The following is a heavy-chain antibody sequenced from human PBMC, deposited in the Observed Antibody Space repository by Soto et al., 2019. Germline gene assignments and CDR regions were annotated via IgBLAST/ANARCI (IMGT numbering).Heavy chain of an antibody. Sequence: ETLSLTCNVSGGSISKFYWAWIRKTAGNGLEWMGRVYATGTTDYNPSLRSRVAMSVDISKKTFSLRLRSVTGADSGVYYCVRDGSKSLRDWFDPWGQGILVTVSS. CDR1: GGSISKFY. V-gene: IGHV4-4*07. J-gene: IGHJ5*02. CDR3: VRDGSKSLRDWFDP. CDR2: VYATGTT.